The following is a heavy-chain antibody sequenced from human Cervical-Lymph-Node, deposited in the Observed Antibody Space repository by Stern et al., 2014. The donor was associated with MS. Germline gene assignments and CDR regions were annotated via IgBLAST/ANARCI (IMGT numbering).Heavy chain of an antibody. V-gene: IGHV3-7*01. J-gene: IGHJ6*02. D-gene: IGHD2-15*01. CDR3: ARDCGSGSCYQTQYYYGVDV. CDR2: IKQDGSER. Sequence: EVQLVESGGGLVQPGGSLRLSCAGSGFSLSSYWMSWVRQAPGKGPELVATIKQDGSERYYVDSVKGRFTISRDNSKNSVFLQMNSLRVDDTSVYYCARDCGSGSCYQTQYYYGVDVGGQGTTGIVSS. CDR1: GFSLSSYW.